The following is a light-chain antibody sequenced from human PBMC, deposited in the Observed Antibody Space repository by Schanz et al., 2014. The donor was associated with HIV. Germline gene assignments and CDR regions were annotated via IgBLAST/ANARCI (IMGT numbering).Light chain of an antibody. J-gene: IGLJ1*01. V-gene: IGLV1-44*01. CDR3: ASWDDSLNGLYV. Sequence: QSVLTQPPSASGTPGQRVTISCSGSNSNIGSNTVNWYQQLPGTAPKLLIYSNNQRPSGISDRFSGSKSGTSASLAISGLQSEDEGDYYCASWDDSLNGLYVFGPGTKLTVL. CDR2: SNN. CDR1: NSNIGSNT.